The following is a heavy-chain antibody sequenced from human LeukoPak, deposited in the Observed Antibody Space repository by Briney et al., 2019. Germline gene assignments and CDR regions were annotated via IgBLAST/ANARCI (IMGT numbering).Heavy chain of an antibody. Sequence: SGGSLRLPCAASGFTFSSYGMNWVRQAPGKGLEWVAVIWYDGSNKYYGDSVKGRFTISRDNSKNTVSLQMNSLRVEDTAVYYCARLGSSWSFDYWGQGTLVTVSS. CDR1: GFTFSSYG. CDR3: ARLGSSWSFDY. V-gene: IGHV3-33*01. J-gene: IGHJ4*02. D-gene: IGHD6-13*01. CDR2: IWYDGSNK.